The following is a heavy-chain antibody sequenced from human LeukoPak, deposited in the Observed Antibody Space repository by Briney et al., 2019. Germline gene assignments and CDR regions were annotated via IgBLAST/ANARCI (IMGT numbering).Heavy chain of an antibody. Sequence: ASVKVPCKASGYTFTNYAIHWVRQAPGQRLEWMGWINAGNGNTKYSQKFQGRVTITSDTSASTASMELSSLRCEDTAIYYCARQHTIGTTGCNFDYWGQGTLVTVSS. D-gene: IGHD1-1*01. V-gene: IGHV1-3*01. CDR1: GYTFTNYA. CDR3: ARQHTIGTTGCNFDY. CDR2: INAGNGNT. J-gene: IGHJ4*02.